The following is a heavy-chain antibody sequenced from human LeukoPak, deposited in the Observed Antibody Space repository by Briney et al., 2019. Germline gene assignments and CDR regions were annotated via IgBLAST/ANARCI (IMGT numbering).Heavy chain of an antibody. CDR2: ISSSSSYI. Sequence: GGSLRLSCAASGFTFSSYGMHWVRQAPGKGLEWVSSISSSSSYIYYADSVKGRFTISRDNAKNSLYLQMNSLRAEDTAVYYCARDYYDSSGYYYFDYWGQGTLVTVSS. J-gene: IGHJ4*02. CDR3: ARDYYDSSGYYYFDY. CDR1: GFTFSSYG. D-gene: IGHD3-22*01. V-gene: IGHV3-21*01.